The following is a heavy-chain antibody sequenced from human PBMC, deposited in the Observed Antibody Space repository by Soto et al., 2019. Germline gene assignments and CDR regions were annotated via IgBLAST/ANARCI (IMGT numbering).Heavy chain of an antibody. CDR2: IIPVTGTA. CDR3: ARLGLDLDFDH. CDR1: GDSFSRFA. Sequence: QVQLVQSGPEVKKPGSSLKVSCKSCGDSFSRFAVSWVRRAPGEGLEWMGGIIPVTGTANYIDKFRGRLTITADESSSTVYMELSSLRSEDTAVYYCARLGLDLDFDHWGQGTLVTVSS. V-gene: IGHV1-69*01. J-gene: IGHJ4*02.